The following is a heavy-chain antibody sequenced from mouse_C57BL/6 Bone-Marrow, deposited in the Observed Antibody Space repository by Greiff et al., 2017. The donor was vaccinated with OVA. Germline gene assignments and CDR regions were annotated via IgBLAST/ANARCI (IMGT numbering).Heavy chain of an antibody. CDR3: TARYYSNYSYFDV. CDR2: IDPENGDT. Sequence: EVQLQQSGAELVRPGASVKLSCTASGFNIKDDYMHWVKQRPEQGLEWIGWIDPENGDTEYASKFQGKATITADTSSNTAYLQLSSLTSEDTAVYYCTARYYSNYSYFDVWGTGTTVTVSS. D-gene: IGHD2-5*01. V-gene: IGHV14-4*01. J-gene: IGHJ1*03. CDR1: GFNIKDDY.